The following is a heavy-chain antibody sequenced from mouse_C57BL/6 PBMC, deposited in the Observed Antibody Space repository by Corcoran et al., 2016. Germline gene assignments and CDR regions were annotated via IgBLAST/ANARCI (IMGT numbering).Heavy chain of an antibody. J-gene: IGHJ1*03. CDR3: ARRGVVYGSSSWYFDV. V-gene: IGHV1-85*01. D-gene: IGHD1-1*01. CDR1: GYTFTSYD. Sequence: QVQLQQSGPELVKPGASVKLSCKASGYTFTSYDINWVKQRPGQGLEWIGWIYPRDGSTKYNEKFKGKATLTVDTSSSTAYMELHSLTSEDSVVYFCARRGVVYGSSSWYFDVWGTGTTVTVSS. CDR2: IYPRDGST.